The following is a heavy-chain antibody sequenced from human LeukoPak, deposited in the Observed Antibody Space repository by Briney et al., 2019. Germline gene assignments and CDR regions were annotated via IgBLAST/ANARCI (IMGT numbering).Heavy chain of an antibody. Sequence: GGSLRLSCAPSGFTFSDYYMSWIRQAPGKGLEWVSAISGSGGSTYYADSVKGRFTISRDNSKNTLYLQMNSLRAEDTAVYYCARASSSWYSYYYYYMDVWGKGTTVTVSS. CDR3: ARASSSWYSYYYYYMDV. J-gene: IGHJ6*03. V-gene: IGHV3-23*01. CDR2: ISGSGGST. CDR1: GFTFSDYY. D-gene: IGHD6-13*01.